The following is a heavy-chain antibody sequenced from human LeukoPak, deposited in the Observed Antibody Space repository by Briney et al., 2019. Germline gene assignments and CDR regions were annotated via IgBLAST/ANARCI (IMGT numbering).Heavy chain of an antibody. Sequence: GGSLRLSCAASGFTFGNSWMSWVRQAPGKGLEWVANIKQDGSEKYYVDSVKGRFTISRDNAKNSLYLQMNSLRAEDTAVYYCANAGNLFRSLNYWGPGTLVTVSS. CDR3: ANAGNLFRSLNY. J-gene: IGHJ4*02. CDR1: GFTFGNSW. V-gene: IGHV3-7*01. CDR2: IKQDGSEK. D-gene: IGHD4-23*01.